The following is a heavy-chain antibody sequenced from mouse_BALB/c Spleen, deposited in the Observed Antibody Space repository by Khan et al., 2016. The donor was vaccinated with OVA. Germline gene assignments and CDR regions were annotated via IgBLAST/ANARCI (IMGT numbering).Heavy chain of an antibody. CDR3: TRLAYYYDSEGFAY. V-gene: IGHV5-6*01. CDR1: GFTFSTYG. D-gene: IGHD1-1*01. Sequence: EVQLQESGGDLVKPGGSLKLSCAASGFTFSTYGMSWVRQAPDKRLEWVATVSTGGSYTYYPDSVKGRFTIFRDHAKNTLYLQMSGLRSEDTAMFYCTRLAYYYDSEGFAYWGQGTLVTVSA. J-gene: IGHJ3*01. CDR2: VSTGGSYT.